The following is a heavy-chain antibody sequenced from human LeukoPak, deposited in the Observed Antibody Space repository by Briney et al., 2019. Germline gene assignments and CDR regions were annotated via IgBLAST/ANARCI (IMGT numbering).Heavy chain of an antibody. CDR1: GYTLTELS. J-gene: IGHJ4*02. D-gene: IGHD5-18*01. Sequence: SVKVSCKVSGYTLTELSMHWVRQAPGKGVEGMVVFDPEDGETIYAQKFQGRLTMTEDTSTDTAYMELSSLRSEDTAVYYCAPWYSYGPLGYWGQGTLVTVSS. CDR2: FDPEDGET. V-gene: IGHV1-24*01. CDR3: APWYSYGPLGY.